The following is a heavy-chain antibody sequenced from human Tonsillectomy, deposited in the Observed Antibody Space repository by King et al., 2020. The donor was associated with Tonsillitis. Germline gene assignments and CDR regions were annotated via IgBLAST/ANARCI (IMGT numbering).Heavy chain of an antibody. CDR3: AKDDGPTIFGVVNLFDY. D-gene: IGHD3-3*01. V-gene: IGHV3-23*04. CDR2: ISGSGGST. J-gene: IGHJ4*02. Sequence: QLVQSGGGLVQHGGSLRLSCAASGFTFSSYAMSWVRQAPGKGLEWVSAISGSGGSTYYADSVKGRFTISRDNSKNTLYLQMNSLRAEDTAVYYCAKDDGPTIFGVVNLFDYWGQGTLVTVSS. CDR1: GFTFSSYA.